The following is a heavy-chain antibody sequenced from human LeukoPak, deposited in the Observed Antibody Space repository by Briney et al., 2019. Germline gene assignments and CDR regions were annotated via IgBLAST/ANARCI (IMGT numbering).Heavy chain of an antibody. CDR2: IYYTGTT. Sequence: SGTLSLTCTVSGGSISSSSYYWGWIRQPPGKGLEWIGSIYYTGTTYYNPSLKSRVTISVDTSKNQFSLKVSSVTAADTAVYYCARRRRDGSNSAFDIWGQGTMVTVSS. V-gene: IGHV4-39*01. D-gene: IGHD5-24*01. CDR1: GGSISSSSYY. CDR3: ARRRRDGSNSAFDI. J-gene: IGHJ3*02.